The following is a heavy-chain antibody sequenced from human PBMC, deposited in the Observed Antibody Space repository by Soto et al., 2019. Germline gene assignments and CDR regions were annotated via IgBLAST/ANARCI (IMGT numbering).Heavy chain of an antibody. CDR2: ISSSSSYT. D-gene: IGHD3-22*01. J-gene: IGHJ3*02. V-gene: IGHV3-11*06. Sequence: GGSLRLSCAASGFTFSDYYMSWIRQAPGKGLEWVSYISSSSSYTNYADSVKCRFTISRENAKNSLYLQMNSLRAEDTAVYYCARDMDYDSSGYYDAFDIWGQGTMVTVSS. CDR3: ARDMDYDSSGYYDAFDI. CDR1: GFTFSDYY.